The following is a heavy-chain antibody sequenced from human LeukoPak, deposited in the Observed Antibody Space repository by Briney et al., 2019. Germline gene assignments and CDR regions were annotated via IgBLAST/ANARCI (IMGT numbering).Heavy chain of an antibody. CDR1: GFTFSSYS. Sequence: PGGSLRLSCAASGFTFSSYSMNWVRQAPGKGLEWVSSISSSSSYIYYADSVKGRFTISRDNTKNSLYLQMNSLRAEDTAVYYCARDLTVENDYWGQGTLVTVSS. D-gene: IGHD4-17*01. CDR3: ARDLTVENDY. CDR2: ISSSSSYI. V-gene: IGHV3-21*01. J-gene: IGHJ4*02.